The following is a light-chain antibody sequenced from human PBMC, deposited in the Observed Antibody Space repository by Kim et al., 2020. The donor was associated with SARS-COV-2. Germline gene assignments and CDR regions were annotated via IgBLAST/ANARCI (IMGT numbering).Light chain of an antibody. Sequence: SYELTQPPSVSVAPGKTATITCGGKSIGNKAAHWYQQRPGQAPVLVIYFDSDRPSGIPDRFSATNSGNTATLSISRVEAGDEADYYCQVWDSSSAHWVFGGGTQLTVL. CDR3: QVWDSSSAHWV. V-gene: IGLV3-21*04. CDR2: FDS. CDR1: SIGNKA. J-gene: IGLJ3*02.